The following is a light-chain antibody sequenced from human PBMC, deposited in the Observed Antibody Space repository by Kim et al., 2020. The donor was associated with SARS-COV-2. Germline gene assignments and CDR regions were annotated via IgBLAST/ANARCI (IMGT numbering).Light chain of an antibody. CDR1: QSISGW. J-gene: IGKJ2*01. Sequence: DIQMTQSPSTLSASVGDRVTITCRASQSISGWLAWYQQKPGKAPKLLIYKASSLESGVPSRFSGSGFGTEFTLTISSLQPDDFATYYCQQYDGNLYTFGQGTKLEI. V-gene: IGKV1-5*03. CDR2: KAS. CDR3: QQYDGNLYT.